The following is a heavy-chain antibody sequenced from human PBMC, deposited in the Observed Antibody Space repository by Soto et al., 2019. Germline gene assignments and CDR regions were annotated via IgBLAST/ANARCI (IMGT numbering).Heavy chain of an antibody. CDR2: IYWNEDK. CDR1: GFSLSTSGVG. D-gene: IGHD4-17*01. V-gene: IGHV2-5*01. CDR3: AHYGDCAYYYYGMDV. J-gene: IGHJ6*02. Sequence: GSGPTLVHPTQTLTLTCTFSGFSLSTSGVGVGWIRQPPGKAHEWLALIYWNEDKRYSPALKSRPTITKDTSKNQVVLTMTNMDPVDTATYYCAHYGDCAYYYYGMDVWGQGTTVTVSS.